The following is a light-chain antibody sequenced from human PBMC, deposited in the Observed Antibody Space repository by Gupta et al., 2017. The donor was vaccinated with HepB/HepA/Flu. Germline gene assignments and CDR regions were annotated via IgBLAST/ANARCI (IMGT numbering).Light chain of an antibody. CDR1: QSVLYSSNNKNY. V-gene: IGKV4-1*01. Sequence: DIVMTQSPDSLAVSLGERATNNCKSSQSVLYSSNNKNYLAWYQQKPGQPPKLLIYWASTRESGVPDRFSGSGSGTDFTLTISSLQAEDVAVYYCQQYSSTPLTFGGGTKVEIK. CDR3: QQYSSTPLT. J-gene: IGKJ4*01. CDR2: WAS.